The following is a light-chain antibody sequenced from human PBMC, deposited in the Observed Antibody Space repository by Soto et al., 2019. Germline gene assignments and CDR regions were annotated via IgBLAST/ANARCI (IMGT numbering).Light chain of an antibody. J-gene: IGLJ1*01. CDR3: SSYTSTSTLYV. CDR2: EVS. V-gene: IGLV2-14*01. CDR1: SSDVGGYNY. Sequence: LTQPASVSGSPGQSITISCTGTSSDVGGYNYVSWYQQHPGKAPKVIIFEVSNRPSGVSNRFSGSKSGNTASLIISGLQAEDEADYYCSSYTSTSTLYVFGTGTKVTV.